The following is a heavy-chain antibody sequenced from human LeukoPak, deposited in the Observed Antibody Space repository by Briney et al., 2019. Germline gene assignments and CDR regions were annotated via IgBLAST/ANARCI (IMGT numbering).Heavy chain of an antibody. CDR2: ISSSSSYI. D-gene: IGHD2-15*01. Sequence: GGSLRLSCAASGITFNSYTMNWVRQAPGKGLEWVSSISSSSSYIYYAASVKGRFTISRDNAKNSLYLQMNRLRAEDTAVYYCARGSSVVVVAAIVDWFDPWGQGTLVTVSS. J-gene: IGHJ5*02. V-gene: IGHV3-21*04. CDR1: GITFNSYT. CDR3: ARGSSVVVVAAIVDWFDP.